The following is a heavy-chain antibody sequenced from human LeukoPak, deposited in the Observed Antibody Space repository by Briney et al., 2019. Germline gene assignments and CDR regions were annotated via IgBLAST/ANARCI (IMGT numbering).Heavy chain of an antibody. CDR3: ARDLVDYYGSGSVFYGMDV. CDR1: GGSISSGGYS. CDR2: IYHSGST. V-gene: IGHV4-30-2*01. J-gene: IGHJ6*04. Sequence: SETLSLTCAVSGGSISSGGYSWSWIRQPPGKGLEWIGYIYHSGSTYYNPSLKSRVTISVDRSKNQFSLKLSSVTAADTAVYYCARDLVDYYGSGSVFYGMDVWGKGTTVTVSS. D-gene: IGHD3-10*01.